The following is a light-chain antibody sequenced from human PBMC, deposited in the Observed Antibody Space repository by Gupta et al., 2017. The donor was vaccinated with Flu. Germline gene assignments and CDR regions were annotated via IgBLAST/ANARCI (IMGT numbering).Light chain of an antibody. CDR2: ENN. CDR1: SSNIGNNY. J-gene: IGLJ3*02. CDR3: GTWDNSLSAMV. V-gene: IGLV1-51*02. Sequence: SSSNIGNNYVSWYQQLPRTAPKLLMYENNKRPSGIPDRFSGSKSGTSATLGITGLQTGDEADYYCGTWDNSLSAMVFGGGTKLAVL.